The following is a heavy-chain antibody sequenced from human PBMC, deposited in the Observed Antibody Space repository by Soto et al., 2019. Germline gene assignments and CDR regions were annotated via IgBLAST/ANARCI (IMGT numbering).Heavy chain of an antibody. CDR1: GYTFTGYY. CDR3: ATGGLLLEPPHLDY. Sequence: GASVKVSCKASGYTFTGYYMHWVRQAPGQGLEWMGGINPNSGETNYAQKFQGRVTMTEDTSTNTAYMELSSLRSEDTAVYYCATGGLLLEPPHLDYWGQGTLVTVSS. J-gene: IGHJ4*02. CDR2: INPNSGET. V-gene: IGHV1-2*02. D-gene: IGHD1-20*01.